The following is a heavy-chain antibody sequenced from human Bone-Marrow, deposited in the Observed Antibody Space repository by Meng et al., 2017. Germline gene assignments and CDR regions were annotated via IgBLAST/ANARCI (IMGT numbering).Heavy chain of an antibody. D-gene: IGHD3-10*01. J-gene: IGHJ6*02. CDR3: ARGTGITMVRGVITYLAAPYYYYYYGMDV. V-gene: IGHV1-8*01. Sequence: ASVKVSCKASGYTFTSYDINWVRQATGQGLEWMGWMNPNSGNTGYAQKFQGRVTMTRNTSISTAYMELSSLRSEDTAVYYCARGTGITMVRGVITYLAAPYYYYYYGMDVWGQGTTVTAP. CDR1: GYTFTSYD. CDR2: MNPNSGNT.